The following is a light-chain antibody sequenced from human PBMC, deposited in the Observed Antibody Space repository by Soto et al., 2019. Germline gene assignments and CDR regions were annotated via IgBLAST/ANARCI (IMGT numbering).Light chain of an antibody. CDR3: QNYNGAPWT. CDR2: AAS. CDR1: QAISTY. V-gene: IGKV1-27*01. J-gene: IGKJ1*01. Sequence: DIQLTQSPSSLSASVGDRVTITCRASQAISTYLVWYQQKPGTVPKLLIFAASTLQSGVPSRFSGSGSGTDFTLTISSLQPEDVATYYCQNYNGAPWTFGQETKVEIK.